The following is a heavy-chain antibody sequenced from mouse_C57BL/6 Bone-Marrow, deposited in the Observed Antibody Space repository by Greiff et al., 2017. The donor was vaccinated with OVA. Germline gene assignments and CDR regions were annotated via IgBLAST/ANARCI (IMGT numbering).Heavy chain of an antibody. CDR3: APDLLWLRRDAMDY. CDR2: IYPRSGNT. Sequence: VKLVESGAELARPGASVKLSCKASGYTFTSYGISWVKQRTGQGLEWIGEIYPRSGNTYYNEKFKGKATLTADKSSSTAYMGLRSLTSEDSAVYFCAPDLLWLRRDAMDYWGQGTSVTVSS. D-gene: IGHD2-2*01. J-gene: IGHJ4*01. CDR1: GYTFTSYG. V-gene: IGHV1-81*01.